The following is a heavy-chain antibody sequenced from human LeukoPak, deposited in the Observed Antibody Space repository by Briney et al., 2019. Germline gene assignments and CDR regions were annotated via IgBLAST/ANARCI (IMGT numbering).Heavy chain of an antibody. CDR2: IRQTAYGGTT. V-gene: IGHV3-49*04. CDR3: TRFNANYDY. J-gene: IGHJ4*02. D-gene: IGHD4/OR15-4a*01. Sequence: GRSLRLSRTTSGFTFGDYVMSWVRQAPGKGLESVGFIRQTAYGGTTEFAASVQGRFTISRDDSKSIAYLEMNSLRTEDTAVYYCTRFNANYDYWGQGTLVTVSS. CDR1: GFTFGDYV.